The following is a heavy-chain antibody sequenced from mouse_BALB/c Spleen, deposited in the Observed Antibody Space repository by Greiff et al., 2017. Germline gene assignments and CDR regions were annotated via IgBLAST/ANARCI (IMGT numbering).Heavy chain of an antibody. CDR2: IWAGGST. CDR1: GFSLTSYG. CDR3: ARDYRYPYYAMDY. V-gene: IGHV2-9*02. D-gene: IGHD2-14*01. Sequence: VMLVESGPGLVAPSQSLSITCTVSGFSLTSYGVHWVRQPPGKGLEWLGVIWAGGSTNYNSALMSRLSISKDNSKSQVFLKMNSLQTDDTAMYYCARDYRYPYYAMDYWGQGTSVTVSS. J-gene: IGHJ4*01.